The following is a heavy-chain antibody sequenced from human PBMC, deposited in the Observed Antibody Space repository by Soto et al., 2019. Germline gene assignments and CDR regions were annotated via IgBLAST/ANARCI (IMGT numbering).Heavy chain of an antibody. V-gene: IGHV5-51*01. J-gene: IGHJ4*02. D-gene: IGHD3-22*01. CDR1: GYDLTTYW. CDR3: ARPIGALSTTDFTY. CDR2: IHPSDSDA. Sequence: GESLKISCRDSGYDLTTYWIGWVRQMPGRGLEWVAIIHPSDSDARYSPSPQGQVTISADKSISTAYLQWSSLKASDTAMYYCARPIGALSTTDFTYWGQGTLVTVSS.